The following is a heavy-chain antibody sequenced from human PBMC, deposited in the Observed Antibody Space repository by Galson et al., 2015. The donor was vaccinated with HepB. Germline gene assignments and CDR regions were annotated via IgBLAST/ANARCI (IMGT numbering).Heavy chain of an antibody. Sequence: SVKVSCKASGYTFTSYGISWVRQAPGQGLEWMGWISAYNGNTNYAQKLQGRVTMTTDTSTSTAYMELRSLRSDDTAVYYCARVFWSGYSYGYYFDYWGQGTLVTVSS. CDR3: ARVFWSGYSYGYYFDY. V-gene: IGHV1-18*04. D-gene: IGHD3-3*01. CDR1: GYTFTSYG. J-gene: IGHJ4*02. CDR2: ISAYNGNT.